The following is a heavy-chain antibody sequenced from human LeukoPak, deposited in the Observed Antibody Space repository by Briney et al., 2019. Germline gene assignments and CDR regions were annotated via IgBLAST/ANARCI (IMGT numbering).Heavy chain of an antibody. D-gene: IGHD2-15*01. J-gene: IGHJ3*02. CDR2: ISGSDGST. V-gene: IGHV3-23*01. CDR3: AKAYCSGGSCYHDAFDI. CDR1: EFTFSSYA. Sequence: PGGSLRLSCAASEFTFSSYAMSWVRQAPGKGLEWVSTISGSDGSTYYADSVKGRFTISRDNSNNTLYLQMNSLRAEDTAIYYCAKAYCSGGSCYHDAFDIWRQGTMVTVSS.